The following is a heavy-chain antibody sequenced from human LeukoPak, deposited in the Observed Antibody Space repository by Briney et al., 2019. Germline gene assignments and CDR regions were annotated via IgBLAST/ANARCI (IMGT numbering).Heavy chain of an antibody. J-gene: IGHJ4*02. CDR1: GGSISSYY. V-gene: IGHV4-59*01. Sequence: SETLSLTCTVSGGSISSYYWSWIRQPPGKGLEWIGDIYYSGSTNYNPSLKSRVTISVDTSKNQFSLKLSSVTAADTAVYYCAREDNSPLRPGIAAAVGVFDYWGQGTLVTVSS. D-gene: IGHD6-13*01. CDR3: AREDNSPLRPGIAAAVGVFDY. CDR2: IYYSGST.